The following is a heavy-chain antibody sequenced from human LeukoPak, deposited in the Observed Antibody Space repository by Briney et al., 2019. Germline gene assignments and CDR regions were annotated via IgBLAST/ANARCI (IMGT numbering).Heavy chain of an antibody. CDR3: ARDEFGDFQGFDY. D-gene: IGHD4-17*01. CDR2: ISYTWST. Sequence: SETLSLTCTVSGGSISSFYWSWIRLPPGKGLEWIGYISYTWSTNYHPSLKSRVTLSLDSSKSQFALKVTSVTAADTAVYYCARDEFGDFQGFDYWGQGTRVTVSS. V-gene: IGHV4-59*01. J-gene: IGHJ4*02. CDR1: GGSISSFY.